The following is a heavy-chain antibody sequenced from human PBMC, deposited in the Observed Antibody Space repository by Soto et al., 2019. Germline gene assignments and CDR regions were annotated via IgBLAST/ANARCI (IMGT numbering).Heavy chain of an antibody. V-gene: IGHV3-30*03. J-gene: IGHJ6*02. CDR1: GFTFSSYG. CDR2: ISFDASYE. D-gene: IGHD3-10*01. CDR3: ARDVTFYGSGIYYGVDV. Sequence: QVQLVESGGGVVQPGRSLRLSCSASGFTFSSYGMHWVRQAPGKGLEWVAIISFDASYEYYADSVKGRFTISRDNSKNTLYLQVHSLRAEETGVYYCARDVTFYGSGIYYGVDVWGQGTTVTVSS.